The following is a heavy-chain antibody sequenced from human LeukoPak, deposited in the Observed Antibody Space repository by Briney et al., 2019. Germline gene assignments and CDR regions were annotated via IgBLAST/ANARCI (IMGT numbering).Heavy chain of an antibody. J-gene: IGHJ4*02. D-gene: IGHD2/OR15-2a*01. CDR1: GGSISSHY. Sequence: SETLSLTCTVSGGSISSHYWSWIRQPPGKGLEWIGYIYYSGSTNYDPSLKSRVTISVDTSKNQFSLKLSSVTAADTAVYYCARGPNRYYFDYWGQGTLVTVSS. CDR3: ARGPNRYYFDY. CDR2: IYYSGST. V-gene: IGHV4-59*11.